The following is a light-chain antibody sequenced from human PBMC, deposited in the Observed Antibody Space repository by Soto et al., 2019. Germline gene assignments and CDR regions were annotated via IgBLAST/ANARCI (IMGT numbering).Light chain of an antibody. CDR1: QGLSNY. V-gene: IGKV1-27*01. Sequence: DIQMTQSPSSLSASVGDRVTITCRASQGLSNYLAWYQQKPGKVPKLLIYAASTLQSGVPSRFSGSGSGTDFTLTISSLQPEDVATYYCQKYNSAPPESFGGGTKVEIK. J-gene: IGKJ4*01. CDR3: QKYNSAPPES. CDR2: AAS.